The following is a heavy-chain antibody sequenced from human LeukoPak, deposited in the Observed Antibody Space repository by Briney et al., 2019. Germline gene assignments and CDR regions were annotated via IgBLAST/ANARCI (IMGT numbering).Heavy chain of an antibody. CDR1: GFTFSSYW. V-gene: IGHV3-7*03. D-gene: IGHD3-9*01. J-gene: IGHJ6*02. Sequence: PGGSLRLSCAASGFTFSSYWMSWVRQAPGKGLEWVANIKQDGSEKYYVDSVKGRFTISRDNAKNSLYLQMNSPRAEDTAVYYCARDRWDYDILTGYFGYYYYGMDVWGQGTTVTVSS. CDR2: IKQDGSEK. CDR3: ARDRWDYDILTGYFGYYYYGMDV.